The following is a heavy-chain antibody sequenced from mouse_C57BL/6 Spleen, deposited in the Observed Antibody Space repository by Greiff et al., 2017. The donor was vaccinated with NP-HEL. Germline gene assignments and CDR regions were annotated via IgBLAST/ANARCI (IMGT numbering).Heavy chain of an antibody. Sequence: QVQLQQSGAELVKPGASVKMSCKASGYTFTSYWITWVKQRPGQGLEWIGDLYPGSGSTNYNEKFKSKATLTVDTSSSTAYMQLSSLTSEDSAVYYCARFGGYYLYAMDYWGQGTSVTVSS. D-gene: IGHD2-3*01. J-gene: IGHJ4*01. V-gene: IGHV1-55*01. CDR3: ARFGGYYLYAMDY. CDR1: GYTFTSYW. CDR2: LYPGSGST.